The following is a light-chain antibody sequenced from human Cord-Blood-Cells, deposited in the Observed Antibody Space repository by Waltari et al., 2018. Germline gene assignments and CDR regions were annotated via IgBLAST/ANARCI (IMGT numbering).Light chain of an antibody. CDR3: CSYAGSYTRYV. J-gene: IGLJ1*01. CDR1: SSDVGGYNY. V-gene: IGLV2-8*01. CDR2: EVS. Sequence: QSALTQPPSASGSPGQPVTISCTGTSSDVGGYNYISWYQQHPGKAPKRMIYEVSNRPSGVPDRVSGAKTGSTASLTISGLQAADEADYYCCSYAGSYTRYVFGTGTKVTVL.